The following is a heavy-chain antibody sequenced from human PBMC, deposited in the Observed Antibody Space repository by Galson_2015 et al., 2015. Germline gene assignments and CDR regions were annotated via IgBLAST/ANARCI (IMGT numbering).Heavy chain of an antibody. CDR1: GFTFSSYA. Sequence: SLRLSCAASGFTFSSYAMSWVRQTPRKGLEWVSGISSSGGSTYYADSVKGRFTISRDNSKNTLYLQMNSLRADDTAVYYCAKDHVDIVPHTANDYYYYYGMDVWGQGTTATVSS. CDR3: AKDHVDIVPHTANDYYYYYGMDV. J-gene: IGHJ6*02. V-gene: IGHV3-23*01. CDR2: ISSSGGST. D-gene: IGHD5-12*01.